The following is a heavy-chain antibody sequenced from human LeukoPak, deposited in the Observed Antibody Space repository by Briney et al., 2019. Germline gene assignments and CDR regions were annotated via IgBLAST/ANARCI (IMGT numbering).Heavy chain of an antibody. CDR3: AREGSSTSSNGMDV. CDR1: GYSFTGYY. V-gene: IGHV1-2*02. J-gene: IGHJ6*02. D-gene: IGHD2-2*01. Sequence: GASVKVSCKASGYSFTGYYMHWVRQAPGQGLEWMGWINPNSGGTNYAQKFQGRVTMTRDTSTSTAYMELSRLRSDDTAVYYCAREGSSTSSNGMDVWGQGTTVTVSS. CDR2: INPNSGGT.